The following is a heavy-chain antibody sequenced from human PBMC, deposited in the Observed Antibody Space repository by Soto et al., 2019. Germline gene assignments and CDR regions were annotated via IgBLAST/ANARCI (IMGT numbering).Heavy chain of an antibody. J-gene: IGHJ2*01. CDR3: AREQYHSYFDL. Sequence: QLQLVQSGAEVKKPGASVKVSCKASGYSFSSYGITWVRQAPGQGLEWMGWSRGYNANANYTQKFQARVTMTTDTSTSTAYMELRSLRSDDTAVYYCAREQYHSYFDLWGRGHLVTVSS. V-gene: IGHV1-18*01. D-gene: IGHD4-4*01. CDR1: GYSFSSYG. CDR2: SRGYNANA.